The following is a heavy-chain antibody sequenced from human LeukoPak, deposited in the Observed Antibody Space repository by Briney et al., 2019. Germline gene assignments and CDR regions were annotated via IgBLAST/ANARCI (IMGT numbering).Heavy chain of an antibody. CDR3: ARVKRVATTLGHFDY. V-gene: IGHV1-18*01. CDR1: GGTFRSHA. CDR2: ISAYNGNT. J-gene: IGHJ4*02. Sequence: ASVKVSCKASGGTFRSHAISWMRQAPGQGLEWMGWISAYNGNTNYAQKLQGRVTMTTDTSTSTAYMELRSLRSDDTAVYYCARVKRVATTLGHFDYWGQGTLVTVSS. D-gene: IGHD5-12*01.